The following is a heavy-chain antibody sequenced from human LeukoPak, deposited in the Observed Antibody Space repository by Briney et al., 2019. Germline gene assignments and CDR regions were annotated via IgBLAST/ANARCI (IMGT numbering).Heavy chain of an antibody. J-gene: IGHJ4*02. V-gene: IGHV3-30*02. CDR1: GFTFSSYG. CDR2: IRYDGSNK. D-gene: IGHD6-13*01. Sequence: GSLRLSCAASGFTFSSYGMHWVRQAPGKGLEWVAFIRYDGSNKYYADSGKGRFTISRDNSKNTLYLQMDSLRAEDTAVYYCATLAAATNAFDYWGQGTLVTVSS. CDR3: ATLAAATNAFDY.